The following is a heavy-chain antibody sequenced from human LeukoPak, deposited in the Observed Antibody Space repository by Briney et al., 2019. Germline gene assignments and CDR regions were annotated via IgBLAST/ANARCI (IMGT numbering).Heavy chain of an antibody. D-gene: IGHD6-13*01. J-gene: IGHJ4*02. CDR2: IKQDGSEK. CDR3: ARGGRRQLVPEPLGY. V-gene: IGHV3-7*01. Sequence: PGGSLRLSCAASGFTFSSYWMSWVRQAPGKGLEWVANIKQDGSEKYYVDSVKGRFTISRDNAKNSLYLQMNSLRAEDTAVYYCARGGRRQLVPEPLGYWGQGTLVTVSS. CDR1: GFTFSSYW.